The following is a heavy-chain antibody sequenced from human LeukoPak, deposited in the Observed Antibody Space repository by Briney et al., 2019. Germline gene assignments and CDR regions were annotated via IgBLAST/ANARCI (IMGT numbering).Heavy chain of an antibody. Sequence: SVKVSCKASGGTFSSYAISWVRQAPGQGLEWMGGIIPIFGTANYAQKFQGRVTITADESTSTAYMELSSLRSEDTAVYYCAREVFDRWYSSGWYAIDYWGQGTLVTVSS. J-gene: IGHJ4*02. D-gene: IGHD6-19*01. V-gene: IGHV1-69*13. CDR1: GGTFSSYA. CDR2: IIPIFGTA. CDR3: AREVFDRWYSSGWYAIDY.